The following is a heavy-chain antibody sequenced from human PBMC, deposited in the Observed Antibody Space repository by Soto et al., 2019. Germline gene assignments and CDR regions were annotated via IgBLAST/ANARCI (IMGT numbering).Heavy chain of an antibody. J-gene: IGHJ6*02. D-gene: IGHD1-7*01. CDR3: ARDNDRLQLGGNYCSILDV. CDR2: IIPLFRTP. V-gene: IGHV1-69*12. Sequence: QVQLVQSGAEMKEPGSSVKVSCKTSGGTFSSSAISWLRQAPGQGLEWMGGIIPLFRTPDYAQKFQGRVTNAADESTSTAYMELSSLRSEDTAVYYCARDNDRLQLGGNYCSILDVWGQGTTITVSS. CDR1: GGTFSSSA.